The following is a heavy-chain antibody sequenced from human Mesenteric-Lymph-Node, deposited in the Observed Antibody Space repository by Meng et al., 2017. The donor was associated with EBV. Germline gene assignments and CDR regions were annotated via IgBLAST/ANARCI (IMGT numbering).Heavy chain of an antibody. J-gene: IGHJ4*02. V-gene: IGHV2-5*02. D-gene: IGHD3-10*01. CDR3: AHGTFYYGSGTYFGKTDFDY. CDR1: GFPLSASGVS. CDR2: IYWDDDR. Sequence: QITLKESGPTLVKPXXTLTLTXTFSGFPLSASGVSVGWFRQPPGKALECLTLIYWDDDRRYSPSLKSRLTITKDTSKNQVVLTMTNMDPVDTATYYCAHGTFYYGSGTYFGKTDFDYGGQGTLVTVSS.